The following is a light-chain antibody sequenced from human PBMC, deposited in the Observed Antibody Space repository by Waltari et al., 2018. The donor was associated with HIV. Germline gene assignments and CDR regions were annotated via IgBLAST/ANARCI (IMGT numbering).Light chain of an antibody. J-gene: IGKJ4*01. CDR3: QQYNHWPLT. V-gene: IGKV3-15*01. CDR1: QSVGGD. CDR2: GAT. Sequence: ETVMTQSPDILSVSPGESPTLSCRASQSVGGDVAWYQQKPGQAPRLLIYGATSRATGIPARFSASGSGTEFILTISSLQSEDFAVYFCQQYNHWPLTFGGGTKVEIK.